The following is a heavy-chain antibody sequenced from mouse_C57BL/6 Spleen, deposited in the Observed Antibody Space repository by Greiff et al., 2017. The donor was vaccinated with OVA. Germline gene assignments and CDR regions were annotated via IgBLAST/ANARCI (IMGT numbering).Heavy chain of an antibody. D-gene: IGHD3-2*02. V-gene: IGHV1-82*01. Sequence: QVQLKQSGPELVKPGASVKISCKASGYAFSSSWMNWVKQRPGKGLEWIGRLYPGDGDTTYNGKFKGKATLTADTSSSTAYMQLSSLTSEDSAVYFCAMAAQATWFAYWGQGTLVTVSA. CDR1: GYAFSSSW. J-gene: IGHJ3*01. CDR2: LYPGDGDT. CDR3: AMAAQATWFAY.